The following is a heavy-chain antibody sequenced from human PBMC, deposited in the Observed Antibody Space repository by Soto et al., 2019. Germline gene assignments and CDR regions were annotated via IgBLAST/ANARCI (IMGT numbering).Heavy chain of an antibody. CDR3: FIAAAGGVDFDY. D-gene: IGHD6-13*01. V-gene: IGHV1-69*13. J-gene: IGHJ4*02. CDR2: IIPIFGTA. Sequence: VASVKVSCKASGGTFSSYAISWVRQVPGQGLGWMGGIIPIFGTANYAQKFQGRVTITADESTSTAYMELSSLRSEDTAVYYCFIAAAGGVDFDYWGQGTLVTVS. CDR1: GGTFSSYA.